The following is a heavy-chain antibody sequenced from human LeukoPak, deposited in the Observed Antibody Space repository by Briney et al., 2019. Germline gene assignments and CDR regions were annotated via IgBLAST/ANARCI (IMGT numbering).Heavy chain of an antibody. V-gene: IGHV4-38-2*02. CDR1: DYSISSGDYY. CDR3: ASPPGY. CDR2: IFHSGNT. J-gene: IGHJ4*02. Sequence: SETLSLTCTVSDYSISSGDYYWGWIRQPPGKGLEWIGSIFHSGNTYYNPSLKSRVTISVDTSKNQFSLKLSSATAADTAVYYCASPPGYWGQGTLVTVSS.